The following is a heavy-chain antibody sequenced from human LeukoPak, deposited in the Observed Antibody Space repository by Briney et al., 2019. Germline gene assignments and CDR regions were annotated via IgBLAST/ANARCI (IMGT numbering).Heavy chain of an antibody. CDR3: ALGGRVVPAAYYMDV. D-gene: IGHD2-2*01. V-gene: IGHV3-23*01. J-gene: IGHJ6*03. Sequence: GGSLRLSCAASGFTFSSYAMSWVRQAPGKGLEWVSAISGSGGSTYYADSVKGRFTISRDNSKNTLYLQMNSLRAEDTAVYYCALGGRVVPAAYYMDVWGKGTTVTVCS. CDR1: GFTFSSYA. CDR2: ISGSGGST.